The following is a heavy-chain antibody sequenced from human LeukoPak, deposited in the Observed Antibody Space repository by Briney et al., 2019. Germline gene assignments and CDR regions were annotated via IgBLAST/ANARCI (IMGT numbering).Heavy chain of an antibody. Sequence: PPGGSLRLSCTASGFTFGDYTMTWFRQAPGKGLEWVGFIRSKTYGGTTEDAASVKGRFTISRDDSNSIAYLQMNSLKTEDTAVYYCSRGGANSPFDYWGQGTLVTVSS. CDR2: IRSKTYGGTT. J-gene: IGHJ4*02. V-gene: IGHV3-49*03. D-gene: IGHD1-1*01. CDR3: SRGGANSPFDY. CDR1: GFTFGDYT.